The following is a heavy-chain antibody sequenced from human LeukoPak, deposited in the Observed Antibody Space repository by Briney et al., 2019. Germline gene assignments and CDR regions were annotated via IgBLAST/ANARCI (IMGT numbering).Heavy chain of an antibody. V-gene: IGHV4-30-2*01. Sequence: SETLSLTCAVSGGSITSGGCSWNWIRQPPGKGLEWVGFIYDSATTYYNPSLGSRVTISIDRFKNQFSLKLSSATAADTAVYYCARGDYCNGARYPDDGWFDPWGQGTLVTVSS. CDR3: ARGDYCNGARYPDDGWFDP. J-gene: IGHJ5*02. D-gene: IGHD2-15*01. CDR1: GGSITSGGCS. CDR2: IYDSATT.